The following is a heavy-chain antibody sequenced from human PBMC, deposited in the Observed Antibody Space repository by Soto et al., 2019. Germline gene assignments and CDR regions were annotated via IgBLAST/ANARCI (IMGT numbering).Heavy chain of an antibody. Sequence: PGGSLRLSCAASGFTFSSYAMHWVRQAPGRGLEWVAVISNDGSNKYYADSVKGRFTISRDNSKNTLDLLMNSLRAEDTAVYYCARTSGGYCSGGGCYWEYCDYWGQGTLVTVSS. CDR1: GFTFSSYA. J-gene: IGHJ4*02. V-gene: IGHV3-30*04. CDR3: ARTSGGYCSGGGCYWEYCDY. D-gene: IGHD2-15*01. CDR2: ISNDGSNK.